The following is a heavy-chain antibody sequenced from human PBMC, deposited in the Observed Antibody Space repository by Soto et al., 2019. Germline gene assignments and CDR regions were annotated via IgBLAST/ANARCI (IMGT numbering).Heavy chain of an antibody. D-gene: IGHD6-13*01. CDR3: ARKGAAAGTKWFDP. CDR2: INHSGST. J-gene: IGHJ5*02. Sequence: SETLSLTCAVYGGSFSGYYWSWIRQPPGKGLEWIGEINHSGSTNYNPSLKSRVTISVGTSKNQFSLKLSSVTAADTAVYYCARKGAAAGTKWFDPWGQGTLVTVSS. V-gene: IGHV4-34*01. CDR1: GGSFSGYY.